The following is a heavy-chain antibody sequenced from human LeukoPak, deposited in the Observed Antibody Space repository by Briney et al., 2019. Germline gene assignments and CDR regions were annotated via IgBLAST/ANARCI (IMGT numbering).Heavy chain of an antibody. D-gene: IGHD2-8*01. CDR3: ARTSLYATNHDAFDI. Sequence: ASVKVSCKXSGYTFTNYEINWVRQATGQGLEWMGWMNPNSGNTAYAQKFQGRVAMTRTTSTSTAYMQLSSLTSEDTAVYYCARTSLYATNHDAFDIWGQGTMVTVSS. J-gene: IGHJ3*02. CDR1: GYTFTNYE. CDR2: MNPNSGNT. V-gene: IGHV1-8*01.